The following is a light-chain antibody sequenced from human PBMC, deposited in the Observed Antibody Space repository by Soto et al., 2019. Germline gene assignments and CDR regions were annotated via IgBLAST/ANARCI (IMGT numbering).Light chain of an antibody. J-gene: IGLJ1*01. CDR3: ASYAGSRTYV. V-gene: IGLV2-23*02. Sequence: QSVLTQPASVSGSPGQSVTISCSGSDIGNYNLVSWYQHLPGRAPKLLIFEVTMRPSGISDRFSGSKSASTASLTISRLQAEDEGDYYCASYAGSRTYVFGSGTKVTVL. CDR2: EVT. CDR1: SDIGNYNL.